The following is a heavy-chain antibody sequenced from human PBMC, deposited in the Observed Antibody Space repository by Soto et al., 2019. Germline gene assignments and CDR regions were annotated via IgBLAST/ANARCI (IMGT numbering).Heavy chain of an antibody. J-gene: IGHJ4*02. V-gene: IGHV3-30*18. CDR3: AKARGAYGRQPYPLDH. CDR2: ISFDGNNK. CDR1: ACTFSSYD. D-gene: IGHD2-15*01. Sequence: VQLVESGGGVVQPGRSLRLSCEASACTFSSYDMHWVRQAPGKGLEWVAVISFDGNNKYYADAVKGRFTISRDNSKDTLYLQMNSLRAEDTAVYYCAKARGAYGRQPYPLDHWGQGTRVTVSS.